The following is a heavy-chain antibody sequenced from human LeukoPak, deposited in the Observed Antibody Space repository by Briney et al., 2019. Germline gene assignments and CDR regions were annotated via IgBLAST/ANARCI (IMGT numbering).Heavy chain of an antibody. V-gene: IGHV3-48*03. D-gene: IGHD3-10*02. CDR2: ISSSGSTT. CDR1: GFTFSSYE. Sequence: QIRGSLILAFAASGFTFSSYEINWVRQAPGKGLEWVSYISSSGSTTYYADSMKGRLTITTDNDKNSLYLQMNSLRAADTAVYYCAELGITMIGDVWGKGTTVTISS. J-gene: IGHJ6*04. CDR3: AELGITMIGDV.